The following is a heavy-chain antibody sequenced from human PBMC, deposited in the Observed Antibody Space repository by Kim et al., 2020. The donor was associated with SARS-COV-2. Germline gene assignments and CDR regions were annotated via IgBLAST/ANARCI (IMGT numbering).Heavy chain of an antibody. CDR2: IYHSGST. V-gene: IGHV4-4*02. Sequence: SETLSLTCAVSGGSISSSNWWSWVRQPPGKGLEWIGEIYHSGSTNYNPSLKSRVTISVDKSKNQFSLKLSSVTAADTAVYYCARGVGYDSSGYFIYYYGMDVWGQGTTVTVSS. J-gene: IGHJ6*02. CDR1: GGSISSSNW. CDR3: ARGVGYDSSGYFIYYYGMDV. D-gene: IGHD3-22*01.